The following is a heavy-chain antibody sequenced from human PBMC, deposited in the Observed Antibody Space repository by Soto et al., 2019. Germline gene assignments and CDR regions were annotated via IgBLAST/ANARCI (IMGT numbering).Heavy chain of an antibody. D-gene: IGHD2-21*02. Sequence: SETLSLTCGVSGGTVASSHWWGWVRQSPGRGLEWIGNVYHTGDTNFNPSLQSRVTFSVDKSNNQFSLRLTSVTAADTAVYFCAREIVTAGGNNYFDPWGPGTLVTVSS. J-gene: IGHJ5*02. CDR2: VYHTGDT. V-gene: IGHV4-4*02. CDR3: AREIVTAGGNNYFDP. CDR1: GGTVASSHW.